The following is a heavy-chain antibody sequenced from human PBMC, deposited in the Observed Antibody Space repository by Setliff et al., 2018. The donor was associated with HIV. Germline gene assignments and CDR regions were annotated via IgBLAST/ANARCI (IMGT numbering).Heavy chain of an antibody. J-gene: IGHJ4*02. CDR3: ARFLGWRGFDY. CDR2: INHSGST. CDR1: GGSFSGYY. D-gene: IGHD3-3*01. V-gene: IGHV4-34*01. Sequence: SETLSLTCAVYGGSFSGYYWSWIRQPPGKGLEWIGEINHSGSTNYNPSLKSRVTISVDTSKNQFSLNLTSLTAADTAVYYCARFLGWRGFDYWGQGTLVTVS.